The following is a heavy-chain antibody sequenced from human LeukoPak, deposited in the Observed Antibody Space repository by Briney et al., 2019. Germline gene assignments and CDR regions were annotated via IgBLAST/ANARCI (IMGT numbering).Heavy chain of an antibody. CDR3: ATRYCSGGSCYSGWYFDL. D-gene: IGHD2-15*01. V-gene: IGHV4-39*01. Sequence: SETLSLTCTVSGGSTSSSSYYWGWIRQPPGKGLEWLGTIYYTGSTYYNPSLKSRVTISVDTSKNQFSLKLSSVTAADTAVYYCATRYCSGGSCYSGWYFDLWGRGTLVTVSS. CDR2: IYYTGST. CDR1: GGSTSSSSYY. J-gene: IGHJ2*01.